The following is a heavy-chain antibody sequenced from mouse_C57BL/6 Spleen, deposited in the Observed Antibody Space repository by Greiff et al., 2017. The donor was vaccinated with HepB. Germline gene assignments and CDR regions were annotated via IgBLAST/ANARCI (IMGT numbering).Heavy chain of an antibody. CDR2: IYPRSGNT. D-gene: IGHD1-3*01. CDR1: GYTFTSYG. Sequence: VQLQQSGAELARPGASVKLSCKASGYTFTSYGISWVKQSTGQGLEWIGEIYPRSGNTYYNEKFKGKATLTADKSSSTAYMELRSLTSEDSAVYFCARPSSGYYAMDYWGQGTSVTVSS. CDR3: ARPSSGYYAMDY. J-gene: IGHJ4*01. V-gene: IGHV1-81*01.